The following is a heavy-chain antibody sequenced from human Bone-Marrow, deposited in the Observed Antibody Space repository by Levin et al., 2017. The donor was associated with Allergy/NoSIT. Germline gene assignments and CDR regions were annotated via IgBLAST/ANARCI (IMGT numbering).Heavy chain of an antibody. D-gene: IGHD5-12*01. V-gene: IGHV4-34*01. J-gene: IGHJ5*02. Sequence: SQTLSLTCAVYGGSFSGYYWSWIRQPPGKGLEWIGEINHSGSTNYNPSLKSRVTISVDTSKNQFSLKLSSVTAADTAVYYCARVRRVDPSRFDPWGQGTLVTVSS. CDR3: ARVRRVDPSRFDP. CDR1: GGSFSGYY. CDR2: INHSGST.